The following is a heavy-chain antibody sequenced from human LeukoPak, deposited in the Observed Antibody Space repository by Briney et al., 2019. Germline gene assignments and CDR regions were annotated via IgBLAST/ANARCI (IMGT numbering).Heavy chain of an antibody. V-gene: IGHV4-39*01. CDR3: ASVRRGFGESSKYYSYYYMDV. J-gene: IGHJ6*03. CDR2: IYYSGST. CDR1: GGSISSSSYY. Sequence: PSETLSLTCTVSGGSISSSSYYWGWIRQPPGKGLEWIGSIYYSGSTYYNPSLKSRVTISVDTSKNHFSLNLSSVTAADTAVYRCASVRRGFGESSKYYSYYYMDVWGNGTTVTISS. D-gene: IGHD3-10*01.